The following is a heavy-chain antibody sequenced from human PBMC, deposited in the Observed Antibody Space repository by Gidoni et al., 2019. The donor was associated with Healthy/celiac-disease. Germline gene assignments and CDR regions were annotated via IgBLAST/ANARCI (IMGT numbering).Heavy chain of an antibody. CDR2: INHSGST. CDR3: ARGRIVLVPAAMRGYYFDY. Sequence: QVQLQQWGAGLLKPSETLSLTCAVYGGSFSGYYWSRIRQPPGKGLEWIGEINHSGSTNYNPSRKSRVTISVDTSKNQFSLKLSSGTAADTAVYYCARGRIVLVPAAMRGYYFDYWGQGTLVTVSS. V-gene: IGHV4-34*01. J-gene: IGHJ4*02. D-gene: IGHD2-2*01. CDR1: GGSFSGYY.